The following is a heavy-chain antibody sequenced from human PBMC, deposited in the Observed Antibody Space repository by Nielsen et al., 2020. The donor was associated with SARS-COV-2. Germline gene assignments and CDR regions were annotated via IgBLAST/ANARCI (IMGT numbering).Heavy chain of an antibody. D-gene: IGHD2-2*01. Sequence: APVKVSCKASGYTFTGYYMHWVRQAPGQGLEWMGWINPNSGGTNYAQKFQGWVTMTRDTSISTAYMELSRLRSDDTAVYYCARAGVPAAMSNRGGYFDYWGQGTLVTVSS. CDR2: INPNSGGT. J-gene: IGHJ4*02. CDR3: ARAGVPAAMSNRGGYFDY. CDR1: GYTFTGYY. V-gene: IGHV1-2*04.